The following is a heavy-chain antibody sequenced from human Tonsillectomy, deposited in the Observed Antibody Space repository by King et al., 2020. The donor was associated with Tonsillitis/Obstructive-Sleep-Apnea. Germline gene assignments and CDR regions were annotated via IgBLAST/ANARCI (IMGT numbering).Heavy chain of an antibody. Sequence: QLVQSGAEVKKPGASVKVSCKASGYTFTSYGISWVRQAPGQGLEWMGWISTYNGNTNYAQKLQGRVTMTTDTSTSTAYMELRSLRSDDTAVYYCARVHSYCSSTSCLDYWGQGTLVTVSS. CDR1: GYTFTSYG. CDR3: ARVHSYCSSTSCLDY. V-gene: IGHV1-18*01. CDR2: ISTYNGNT. J-gene: IGHJ4*02. D-gene: IGHD2-2*01.